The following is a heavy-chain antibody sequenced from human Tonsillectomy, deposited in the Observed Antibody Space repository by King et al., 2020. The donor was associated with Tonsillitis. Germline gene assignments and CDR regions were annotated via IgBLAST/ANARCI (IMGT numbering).Heavy chain of an antibody. D-gene: IGHD3-10*01. CDR1: GFTFSTYA. V-gene: IGHV3-30-3*01. CDR3: ARDLGLWFGEWNMRGVHGMDV. CDR2: ISYGGSNK. J-gene: IGHJ6*02. Sequence: VQLVESGGGVVQPGRSLRLSCAASGFTFSTYAMHWVRQAPGKGLECVAVISYGGSNKYCADSVRGRFTISRDNSKNTLYLQMNSLRAEDTAVYYCARDLGLWFGEWNMRGVHGMDVWGQGTTVTVSS.